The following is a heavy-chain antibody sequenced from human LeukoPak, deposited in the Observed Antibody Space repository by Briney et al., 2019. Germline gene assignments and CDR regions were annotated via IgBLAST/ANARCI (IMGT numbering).Heavy chain of an antibody. CDR3: AKGAHSGYGILFDY. J-gene: IGHJ4*02. D-gene: IGHD5-12*01. Sequence: PGGSLRLSCAASGFTFSSYGMSWVRQAPGKGLEWVSAISGSGGSTYYADSVKGRFTISRDNSKNALYLQMNSLRAEDTAVYYCAKGAHSGYGILFDYWGQGTLVTVSS. CDR2: ISGSGGST. V-gene: IGHV3-23*01. CDR1: GFTFSSYG.